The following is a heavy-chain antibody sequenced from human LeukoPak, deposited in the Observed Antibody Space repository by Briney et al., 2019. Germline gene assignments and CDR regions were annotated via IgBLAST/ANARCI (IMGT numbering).Heavy chain of an antibody. CDR2: ISYDGSNK. D-gene: IGHD6-13*01. V-gene: IGHV3-30-3*01. CDR3: ARDRPPSSWYCGANWFDP. CDR1: GFTFSSYA. J-gene: IGHJ5*02. Sequence: GRSLRLSCTASGFTFSSYAMHWVRQAPGKGLEWVAVISYDGSNKYYADSVKGRFTISRDNSKNTLYLQMNSLRAEDTAVYYCARDRPPSSWYCGANWFDPWGQGTLVTVSS.